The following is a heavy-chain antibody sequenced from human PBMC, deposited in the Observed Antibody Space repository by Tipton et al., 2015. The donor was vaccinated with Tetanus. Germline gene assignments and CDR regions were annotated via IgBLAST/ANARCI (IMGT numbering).Heavy chain of an antibody. V-gene: IGHV3-21*01. Sequence: SLRLSCAASGFTFNSYPMNWVRQAPGKGLEWVSSISSSSRYIYYADSVKGRFTISRDNAKNSPYLQMISLRAEDTAVYSCARGMAEASNCGGDCYSDYWGRGTLVTVSS. D-gene: IGHD2-21*02. CDR2: ISSSSRYI. J-gene: IGHJ4*02. CDR3: ARGMAEASNCGGDCYSDY. CDR1: GFTFNSYP.